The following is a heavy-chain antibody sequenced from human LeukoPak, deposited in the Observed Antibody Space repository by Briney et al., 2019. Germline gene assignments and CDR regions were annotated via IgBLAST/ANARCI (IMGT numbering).Heavy chain of an antibody. CDR3: ARVRSSGDPYYYYYMDV. CDR2: INHSGST. CDR1: GGSFSGYY. Sequence: PSETLSLTCAVYGGSFSGYYWSWIRQPPGKGLEWIGEINHSGSTNYNPSLKSRVTISVDTSKNQFSLKLSSVTAADTAVYYCARVRSSGDPYYYYYMDVWGKGTTVTVSS. V-gene: IGHV4-34*01. D-gene: IGHD3-22*01. J-gene: IGHJ6*03.